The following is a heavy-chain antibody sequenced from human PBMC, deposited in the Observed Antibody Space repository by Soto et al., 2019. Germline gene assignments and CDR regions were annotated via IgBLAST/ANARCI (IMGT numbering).Heavy chain of an antibody. Sequence: SETLSLTCAVNCGSFRGYYWSWIRQPPGKGLEWIGEINHTGGVTYKSALKSRVTILLDKSKNQFSLQLTSVTAADTALYYCARGEISRDYTDFSTSWSYFDSWGQGALVTVSS. D-gene: IGHD2-2*01. CDR1: CGSFRGYY. CDR3: ARGEISRDYTDFSTSWSYFDS. CDR2: INHTGGV. V-gene: IGHV4-34*01. J-gene: IGHJ4*02.